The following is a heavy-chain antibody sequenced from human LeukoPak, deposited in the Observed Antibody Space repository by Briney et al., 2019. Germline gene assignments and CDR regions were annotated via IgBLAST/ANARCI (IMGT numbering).Heavy chain of an antibody. D-gene: IGHD6-13*01. CDR2: ISYDGSNK. Sequence: GRSLRLSCAASGFTFSSYAMHWVRQAPGKGLEWVAVISYDGSNKYYADSVKGRFTISRDNSKNTLYLQMNSLRAEDTAVYYCASPIAAAGTGDWYYFDYWGQGTLVTVSS. CDR3: ASPIAAAGTGDWYYFDY. J-gene: IGHJ4*02. V-gene: IGHV3-30-3*01. CDR1: GFTFSSYA.